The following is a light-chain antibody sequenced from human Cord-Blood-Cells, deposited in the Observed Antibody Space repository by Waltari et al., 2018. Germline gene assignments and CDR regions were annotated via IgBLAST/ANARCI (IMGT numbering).Light chain of an antibody. J-gene: IGKJ1*01. Sequence: DIQMTQSPSSLSTCVGDRVTITCRASQSISSYLNWYQQKPGKAPKLLIYAASSLQSGVPSRFSGSGSGTDFTLTISSLQPEDVATYYCQQSYSTLWTFGQGTKVEIK. CDR3: QQSYSTLWT. CDR1: QSISSY. V-gene: IGKV1-39*01. CDR2: AAS.